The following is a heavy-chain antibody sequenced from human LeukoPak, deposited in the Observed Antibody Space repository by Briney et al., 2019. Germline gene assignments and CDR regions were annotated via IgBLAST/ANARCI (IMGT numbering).Heavy chain of an antibody. Sequence: GASVKVSCKVSGYTLTELSMHWVRQAPGKGLEWMGGFDPEDGETIYAQKFQGRVTMTEDTSTDTAYMELSSLRSEDTAVYYCARDLDCSGGSCLQGLHGMDVWGQGTTVTVSS. J-gene: IGHJ6*02. D-gene: IGHD2-15*01. CDR2: FDPEDGET. V-gene: IGHV1-24*01. CDR3: ARDLDCSGGSCLQGLHGMDV. CDR1: GYTLTELS.